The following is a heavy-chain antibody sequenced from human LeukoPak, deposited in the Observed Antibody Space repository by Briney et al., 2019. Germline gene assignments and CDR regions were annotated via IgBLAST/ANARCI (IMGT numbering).Heavy chain of an antibody. D-gene: IGHD2-2*01. CDR3: AKGWGYCSSTSCPTGY. CDR1: GFTFSSYG. Sequence: SLRLSCAASGFTFSSYGMHWVRQAPGKGLEWVAVISYDGSNKYYADSVKGRFTISRDNSKNTLYLQMNSLRAEDTAVYYCAKGWGYCSSTSCPTGYWGQGTLVTVSS. V-gene: IGHV3-30*18. J-gene: IGHJ4*02. CDR2: ISYDGSNK.